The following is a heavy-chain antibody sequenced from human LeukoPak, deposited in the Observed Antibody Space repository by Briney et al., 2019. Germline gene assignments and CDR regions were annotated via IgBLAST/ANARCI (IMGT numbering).Heavy chain of an antibody. CDR1: GGSISSGSYY. D-gene: IGHD3-9*01. CDR3: AREDYDILTGYPRFDP. V-gene: IGHV4-61*02. Sequence: SQTLSPTCTVSGGSISSGSYYWSWIRQPAGKGLEWIGRIYTSGSTNYNPSLKSRVTISVDTSKNQFSLKLSSVTAADTAVYYCAREDYDILTGYPRFDPWGQGTLVTVSS. CDR2: IYTSGST. J-gene: IGHJ5*02.